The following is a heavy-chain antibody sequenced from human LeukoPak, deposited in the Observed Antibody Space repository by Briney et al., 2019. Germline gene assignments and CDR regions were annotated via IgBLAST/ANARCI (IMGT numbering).Heavy chain of an antibody. CDR3: ARQMATNDAFDI. CDR2: IYPGDSDT. J-gene: IGHJ3*02. D-gene: IGHD5-24*01. Sequence: GESLKISFQGSGYRFTSYWIGWVRQMPGKGLEWMGIIYPGDSDTRYSPSFQGQVTISADKSISTAYLQWSSLKASDTAMYYCARQMATNDAFDIWGQGTMVTVSS. V-gene: IGHV5-51*01. CDR1: GYRFTSYW.